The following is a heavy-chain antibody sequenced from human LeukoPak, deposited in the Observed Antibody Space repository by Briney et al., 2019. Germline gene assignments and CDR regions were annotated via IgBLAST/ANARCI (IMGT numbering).Heavy chain of an antibody. CDR3: AAGYSSGATDY. CDR2: IYYSGST. D-gene: IGHD6-19*01. V-gene: IGHV4-59*08. CDR1: GGSIISYC. Sequence: KSSETLSLTCTVSGGSIISYCWSWIRQPPGKGLEWIGYIYYSGSTNYNPSLKSRVTISVDTSKNQFSLKLSSVTAADTAVYYCAAGYSSGATDYWGQGTLVTVSS. J-gene: IGHJ4*02.